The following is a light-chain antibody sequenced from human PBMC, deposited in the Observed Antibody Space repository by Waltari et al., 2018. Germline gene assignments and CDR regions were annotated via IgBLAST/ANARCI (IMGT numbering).Light chain of an antibody. CDR1: QNFDSY. V-gene: IGKV3-11*01. Sequence: EIVLPQSPATPSLSRGERPTLPCRASQNFDSYLAWYQLKPGQAPRLLIYDASNRHTGVPSRFSGSGSGTDFTLIISSLQAEDFAVYYCQQHYKEPLTFGGGTKVEIK. CDR3: QQHYKEPLT. CDR2: DAS. J-gene: IGKJ4*01.